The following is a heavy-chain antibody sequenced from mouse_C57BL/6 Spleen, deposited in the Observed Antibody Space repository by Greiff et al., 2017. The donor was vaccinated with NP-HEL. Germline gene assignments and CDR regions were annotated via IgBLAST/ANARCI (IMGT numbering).Heavy chain of an antibody. J-gene: IGHJ2*01. V-gene: IGHV1-69*01. CDR2: IDPSDSYT. CDR3: ARVGSYFDY. D-gene: IGHD2-14*01. Sequence: QVQLQQPGAELVMPGASVKLSCKASGYTFTSSWMHWVKQRPGQGLEWIGEIDPSDSYTNYNQKFKGKSTLTVDKSSSTAYMQLSSLTSEDSAVYYCARVGSYFDYWGQGTTLTVSS. CDR1: GYTFTSSW.